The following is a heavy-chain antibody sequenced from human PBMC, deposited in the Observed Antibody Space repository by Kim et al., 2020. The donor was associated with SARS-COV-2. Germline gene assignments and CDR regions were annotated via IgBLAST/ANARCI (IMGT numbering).Heavy chain of an antibody. D-gene: IGHD2-15*01. J-gene: IGHJ4*02. V-gene: IGHV3-30*02. Sequence: VKGRFAISRDNSKNTLYLKMNSLRTEDTARYFCVKEAAFTTVVVDYYFDYWGQGTLVTVSS. CDR3: VKEAAFTTVVVDYYFDY.